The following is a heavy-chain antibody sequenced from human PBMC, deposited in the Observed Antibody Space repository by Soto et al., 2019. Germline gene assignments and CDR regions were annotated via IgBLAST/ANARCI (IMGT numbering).Heavy chain of an antibody. V-gene: IGHV2-5*02. Sequence: SGPTLVNPTQTLTLTCTFSGFSLSSSRMAVGWIRQPPGKALEWLALIYWDDVERYSPSLKSRLTVTKDTSKNQVVLTMTNMDPVDTATYYCARGGPYNNYVGMLDYWGQGALVTVS. D-gene: IGHD4-4*01. J-gene: IGHJ4*02. CDR3: ARGGPYNNYVGMLDY. CDR1: GFSLSSSRMA. CDR2: IYWDDVE.